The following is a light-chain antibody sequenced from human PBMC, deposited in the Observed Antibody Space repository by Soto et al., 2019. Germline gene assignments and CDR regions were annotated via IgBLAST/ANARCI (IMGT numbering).Light chain of an antibody. V-gene: IGKV1-27*01. Sequence: DIQMTQSPSSLSASVGDRVTITCRASQGISNYLAWYQQKPGKVPKLLIYAASTLQSGVPSRFSGSGSGTDFPLTISSLQPEDVATYDCQKYNSAPPLTFGGGTKVDSK. CDR3: QKYNSAPPLT. CDR1: QGISNY. CDR2: AAS. J-gene: IGKJ4*01.